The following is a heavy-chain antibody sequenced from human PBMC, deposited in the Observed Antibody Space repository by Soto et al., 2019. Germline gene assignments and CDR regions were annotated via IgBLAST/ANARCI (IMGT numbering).Heavy chain of an antibody. V-gene: IGHV1-2*02. CDR3: ARNYYDSSDRDYLDY. J-gene: IGHJ4*02. CDR1: GYTFTSYY. CDR2: INPITGGT. Sequence: WASVKVSCKASGYTFTSYYIHWVRQAPGQGLERMGWINPITGGTNYAPKFQGRVTMTRDTSITTAYMELSRLRSDDTAVYYCARNYYDSSDRDYLDYWGQGTPGTVSS. D-gene: IGHD3-22*01.